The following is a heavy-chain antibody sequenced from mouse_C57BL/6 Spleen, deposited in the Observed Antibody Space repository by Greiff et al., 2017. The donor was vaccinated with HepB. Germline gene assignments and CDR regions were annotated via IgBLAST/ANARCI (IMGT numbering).Heavy chain of an antibody. V-gene: IGHV5-9-1*02. CDR1: GFTFSSYA. CDR2: ISSGGDYI. D-gene: IGHD1-1*01. J-gene: IGHJ3*01. Sequence: RVESGEGLVKPGGSLKLSCAASGFTFSSYAMSWVRQTPEKRLEWVAYISSGGDYIYYADTVKGRFTISRDNARNTLYLQMSSLKSEDTAMYYCTRGGYYYGSSSAWFAYWGQGTLVTVSA. CDR3: TRGGYYYGSSSAWFAY.